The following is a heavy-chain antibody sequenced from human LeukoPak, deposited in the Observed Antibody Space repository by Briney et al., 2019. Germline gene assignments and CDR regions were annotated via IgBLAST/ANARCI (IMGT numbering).Heavy chain of an antibody. CDR2: ISYDGSNE. CDR3: ARDPTIFIAVAGTNYFDH. CDR1: TFTFSSYA. Sequence: PGRPLRLSCAASTFTFSSYAMHWVRQAPGKGLEWVAVISYDGSNEYYADSVKGRFTISRDNSKNTLYLQMNSLRAEDTAVYYCARDPTIFIAVAGTNYFDHWGQGTLVTVSS. V-gene: IGHV3-30*04. D-gene: IGHD6-19*01. J-gene: IGHJ4*02.